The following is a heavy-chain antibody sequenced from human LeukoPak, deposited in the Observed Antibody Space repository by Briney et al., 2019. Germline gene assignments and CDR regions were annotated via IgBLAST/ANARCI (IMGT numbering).Heavy chain of an antibody. J-gene: IGHJ4*02. CDR2: IYYSGSI. CDR1: GASISSYY. D-gene: IGHD3-22*01. V-gene: IGHV4-59*01. CDR3: ARENPSGYYNRPIDY. Sequence: SETLSLTCTVSGASISSYYWSWIRQPPGKGLEWIGDIYYSGSIKYNPSLKSRVTMSVDTSENQFSLKLSSVTAADTAIYYCARENPSGYYNRPIDYWGQGTLVTVSS.